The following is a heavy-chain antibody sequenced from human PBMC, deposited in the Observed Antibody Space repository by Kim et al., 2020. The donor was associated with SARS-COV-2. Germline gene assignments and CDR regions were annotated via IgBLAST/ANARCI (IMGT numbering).Heavy chain of an antibody. J-gene: IGHJ3*01. D-gene: IGHD3-22*01. CDR1: GYTFTTYA. Sequence: ASVKVSCKASGYTFTTYAMHWVRQAPGQRLEWMGWINAGNGNTRYSQKLQGRITITRDTPASTAYMELSSLRSEDTAVYYCARECHEGGYLNWGQGTMVTASS. V-gene: IGHV1-3*01. CDR2: INAGNGNT. CDR3: ARECHEGGYLN.